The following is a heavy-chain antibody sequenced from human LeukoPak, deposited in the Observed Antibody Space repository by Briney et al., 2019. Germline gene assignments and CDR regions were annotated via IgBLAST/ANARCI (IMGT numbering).Heavy chain of an antibody. CDR2: IIPIFGTA. J-gene: IGHJ6*03. CDR3: ASSRGLLHYYMDV. Sequence: GIIPIFGTANYAQKFQGRVTITTDESTSTAYMELSSLRSDDTAVYYCASSRGLLHYYMDVWGKGTTVTVSS. V-gene: IGHV1-69*05. D-gene: IGHD3-22*01.